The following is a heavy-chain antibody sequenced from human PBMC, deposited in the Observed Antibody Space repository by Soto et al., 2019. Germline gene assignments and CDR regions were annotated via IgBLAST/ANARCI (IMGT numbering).Heavy chain of an antibody. V-gene: IGHV4-31*03. D-gene: IGHD3-22*01. CDR1: GGSISSGGYY. CDR2: IYYSGST. J-gene: IGHJ4*02. CDR3: ARRGYYDSSGYYYVYYFDY. Sequence: SETLSLTCTVSGGSISSGGYYWSWIRQHPGKGLEWIGYIYYSGSTYYNPSLKSRVTISVDTSKNQFSLKLSSVTAADTAVYYCARRGYYDSSGYYYVYYFDYWGQGTLVTVSS.